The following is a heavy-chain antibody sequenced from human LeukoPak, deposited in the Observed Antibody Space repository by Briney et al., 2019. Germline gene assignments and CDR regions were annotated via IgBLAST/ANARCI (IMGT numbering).Heavy chain of an antibody. CDR2: IYYSRST. Sequence: SETLSLTCTASGGSISSGGYYWSWIRQHPGKGLERIGYIYYSRSTYYNPSLKSRVTISVDTSKNQFSLKLSSVTAADTAVYYCARTVLRFLEWLASSRDNWFDPWGQGTLVTVSS. V-gene: IGHV4-31*03. CDR1: GGSISSGGYY. D-gene: IGHD3-3*01. CDR3: ARTVLRFLEWLASSRDNWFDP. J-gene: IGHJ5*02.